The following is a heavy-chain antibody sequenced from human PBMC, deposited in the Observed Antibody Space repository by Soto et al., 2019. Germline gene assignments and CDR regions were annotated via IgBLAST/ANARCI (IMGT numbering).Heavy chain of an antibody. CDR2: INPSGGST. CDR1: GYTFTSYY. Sequence: ASVKVSCKASGYTFTSYYMHWVRQAPGQGLEWMGIINPSGGSTSYAQKFQGRVTMTRDTSTSTVYMELSSLRSEDTAVYYCARGPDDRAYYYYYGMDVWGQGTTVTVSS. CDR3: ARGPDDRAYYYYYGMDV. V-gene: IGHV1-46*01. D-gene: IGHD1-1*01. J-gene: IGHJ6*02.